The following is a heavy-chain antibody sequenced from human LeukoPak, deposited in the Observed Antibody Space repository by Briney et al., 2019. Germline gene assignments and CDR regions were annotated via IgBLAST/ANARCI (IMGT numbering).Heavy chain of an antibody. V-gene: IGHV4-39*01. CDR2: ISFSGST. D-gene: IGHD3-22*01. CDR1: GGSVSSTSSY. Sequence: SETLSLTCTVSGGSVSSTSSYWGWIRQPPGKGLEWIGRISFSGSTYYNPSLRGRVTISVDTSNKQFSLKLSSVTAADTAVYFCAHYYDSSGYGRYFDYWGQGTLGTVS. CDR3: AHYYDSSGYGRYFDY. J-gene: IGHJ4*02.